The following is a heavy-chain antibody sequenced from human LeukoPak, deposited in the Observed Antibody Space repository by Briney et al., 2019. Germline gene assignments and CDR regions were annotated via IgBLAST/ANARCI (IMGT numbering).Heavy chain of an antibody. CDR2: INHSGST. CDR3: ARHSGYYGSGSYYNGNFDY. D-gene: IGHD3-10*01. V-gene: IGHV4-39*01. J-gene: IGHJ4*02. CDR1: GGSISSSNYY. Sequence: PSETLSLTCSVSGGSISSSNYYWGWIRQPPGKGLEWIGEINHSGSTNYNPSLKSRVTISVDTSKNQFSLKLSSVTAADTAVYYCARHSGYYGSGSYYNGNFDYWGQGTLVTVSS.